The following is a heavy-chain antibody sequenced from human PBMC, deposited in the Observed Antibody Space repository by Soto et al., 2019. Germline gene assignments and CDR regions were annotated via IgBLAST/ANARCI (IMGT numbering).Heavy chain of an antibody. V-gene: IGHV5-51*01. Sequence: EVQLVQSGAEVKKPGESLKISCKASGYRFTNYWIGWVRQMPGKGLEWMGVIYPGDSDTRYSPSFQGQVTISADKSISTAYLQWSSLKASDTAIYYCASTDIVSTSVGGHDAFDIWGQWTMVTVSS. CDR2: IYPGDSDT. D-gene: IGHD5-12*01. CDR1: GYRFTNYW. J-gene: IGHJ3*02. CDR3: ASTDIVSTSVGGHDAFDI.